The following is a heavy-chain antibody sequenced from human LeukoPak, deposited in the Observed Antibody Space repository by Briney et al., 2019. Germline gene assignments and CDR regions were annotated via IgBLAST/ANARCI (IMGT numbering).Heavy chain of an antibody. D-gene: IGHD6-19*01. CDR2: INWNGGTT. Sequence: GGSLRLSCAASGFTFDNYAMSWVRQAPGKGLEWVSGINWNGGTTCYADSVKGRFTISRDNSKNSLYLQMNSLGAEDTALYHCARAVAGNGGYYYYYMDVWGKGTTVTVSS. CDR1: GFTFDNYA. V-gene: IGHV3-20*01. J-gene: IGHJ6*03. CDR3: ARAVAGNGGYYYYYMDV.